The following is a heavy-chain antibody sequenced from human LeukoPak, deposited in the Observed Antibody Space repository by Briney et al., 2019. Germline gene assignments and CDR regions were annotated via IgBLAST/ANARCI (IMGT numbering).Heavy chain of an antibody. CDR2: IRSKAYGGTT. CDR3: TRDGPFGGNSYFDY. V-gene: IGHV3-49*04. J-gene: IGHJ4*02. Sequence: GGSLRLSCTASGFTFCGYAMSWVRQAPGKGLEWVGFIRSKAYGGTTEYAASVKGRFTISRDESKGIAYLQMNSLNTEDTAIYYCTRDGPFGGNSYFDYWGQGTLVTVSS. CDR1: GFTFCGYA. D-gene: IGHD3-16*01.